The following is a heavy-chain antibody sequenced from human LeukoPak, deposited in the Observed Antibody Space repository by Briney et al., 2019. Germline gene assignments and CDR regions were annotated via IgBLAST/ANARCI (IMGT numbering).Heavy chain of an antibody. D-gene: IGHD3-10*01. J-gene: IGHJ3*02. V-gene: IGHV4-59*01. CDR3: ARDDTMVWGGNSFDI. CDR2: VHYSGST. Sequence: SETLSLTCTVSIGSISSYYWSWIRQPPGKGLEWIGYVHYSGSTNYNPSLKSRVIISADTSKNQFSLKLSSVTAADTAVYYCARDDTMVWGGNSFDIWGQGTMVTVSS. CDR1: IGSISSYY.